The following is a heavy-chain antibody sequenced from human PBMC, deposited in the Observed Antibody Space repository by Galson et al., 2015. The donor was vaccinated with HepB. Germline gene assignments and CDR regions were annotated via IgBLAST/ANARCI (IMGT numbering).Heavy chain of an antibody. CDR2: IIPIFGIA. J-gene: IGHJ4*02. CDR3: ASAPYSIPSAFDY. Sequence: SVKVSCKASGGTFSSYAISWVRQAPGQGLEWMGGIIPIFGIANYAQKFQGRVTITADESTSTAYMELSSLRSEDTAVYYCASAPYSIPSAFDYWGQGTLVTVSS. V-gene: IGHV1-69*13. D-gene: IGHD4-11*01. CDR1: GGTFSSYA.